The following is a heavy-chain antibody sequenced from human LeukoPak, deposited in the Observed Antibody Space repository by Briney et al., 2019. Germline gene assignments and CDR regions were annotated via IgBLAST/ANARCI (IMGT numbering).Heavy chain of an antibody. CDR1: GYTFTSYY. J-gene: IGHJ6*03. CDR3: ARAGGRDVSGPGYYYMDV. Sequence: ASVKVSCKASGYTFTSYYMHWVRQAPGQGLEWMGIIDPSGGSTSYAQKFQGRVTMTRDTSTSTVYMELSSLRSEDTAVYYCARAGGRDVSGPGYYYMDVWGKGTTVTVSS. V-gene: IGHV1-46*01. CDR2: IDPSGGST. D-gene: IGHD3-16*01.